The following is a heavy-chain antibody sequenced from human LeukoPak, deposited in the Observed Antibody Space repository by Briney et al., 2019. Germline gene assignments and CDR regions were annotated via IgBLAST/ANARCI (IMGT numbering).Heavy chain of an antibody. J-gene: IGHJ4*02. Sequence: GGSLRLSCAASGFTFSSYAMSWVRQAPGKGLEWVSAISGSGGSTYYADSVKGRFTISRDNSKNSLYLQMNSLRAEDTAVYYCAGSKAYCGGDCYRRHLFDYWGQGTLVTVSS. V-gene: IGHV3-23*01. D-gene: IGHD2-21*02. CDR2: ISGSGGST. CDR1: GFTFSSYA. CDR3: AGSKAYCGGDCYRRHLFDY.